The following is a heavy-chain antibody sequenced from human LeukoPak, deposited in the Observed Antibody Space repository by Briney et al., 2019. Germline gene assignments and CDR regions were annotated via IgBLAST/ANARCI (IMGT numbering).Heavy chain of an antibody. J-gene: IGHJ4*02. CDR3: ARDLSRTYTVDY. V-gene: IGHV3-30*04. D-gene: IGHD2-2*02. CDR1: GFTFSSYA. Sequence: GGSLRLSCAASGFTFSSYAMHWVRQAPGKGLEWVAFVSYDGRINSYADFVKGRFTISRDNSKNTLYLQMNSLRAEDTALYFCARDLSRTYTVDYWGQGTLVTVSS. CDR2: VSYDGRIN.